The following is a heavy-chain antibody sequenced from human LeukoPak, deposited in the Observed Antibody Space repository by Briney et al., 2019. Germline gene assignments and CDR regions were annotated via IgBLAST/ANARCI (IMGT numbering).Heavy chain of an antibody. CDR2: ISYDGSNK. V-gene: IGHV3-30*18. CDR1: GFTFSSYG. D-gene: IGHD3-10*01. J-gene: IGHJ6*02. Sequence: GRSLRLSCAASGFTFSSYGMHWVRQAPGKGLEWVAVISYDGSNKYYADSVKGRFTISRDNSKNTLYLQMNSLRAEDTAVYYCAKALWTYRSGGDTYGMDVWGQGTTVTVSS. CDR3: AKALWTYRSGGDTYGMDV.